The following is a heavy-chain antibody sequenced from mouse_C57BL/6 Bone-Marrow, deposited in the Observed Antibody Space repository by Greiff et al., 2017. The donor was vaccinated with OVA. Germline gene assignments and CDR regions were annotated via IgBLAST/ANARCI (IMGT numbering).Heavy chain of an antibody. CDR3: ARDRGVVAPYFDY. V-gene: IGHV5-16*01. J-gene: IGHJ2*01. Sequence: EVKLMESEGGLVQPGSSMKLSCTASGFTFSDYYMAWVRQVPEKGLEWVANINYDGSSPYYLDSLKSRFIISRDNAKNILYLQMSSLKSDDTATYCCARDRGVVAPYFDYWGQGTTLTVSS. CDR1: GFTFSDYY. CDR2: INYDGSSP. D-gene: IGHD1-1*01.